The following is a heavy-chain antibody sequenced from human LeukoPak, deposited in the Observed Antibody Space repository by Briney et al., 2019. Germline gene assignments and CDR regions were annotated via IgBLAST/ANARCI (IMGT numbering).Heavy chain of an antibody. V-gene: IGHV3-21*04. CDR3: AKDSGYSYGYGREYYFDY. CDR2: ISSSSTYI. CDR1: DFSFGNYN. J-gene: IGHJ4*02. Sequence: GGSLRLSCAASDFSFGNYNMNWLRQAPGKGLEWVSSISSSSTYIHYADSVKGRFTISRDNAKNSLYLQMNSLRAEDTALYYCAKDSGYSYGYGREYYFDYWGQGTLVTVSS. D-gene: IGHD5-18*01.